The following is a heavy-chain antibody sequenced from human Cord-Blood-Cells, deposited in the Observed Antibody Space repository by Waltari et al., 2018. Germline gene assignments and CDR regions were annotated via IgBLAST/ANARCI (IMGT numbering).Heavy chain of an antibody. V-gene: IGHV2-26*01. CDR2: IFSNEEK. J-gene: IGHJ3*02. CDR3: SRSRLNLGSQGDAFDI. CDR1: GFSLSNARMG. Sequence: QVTLKESGPVLVKPTETLTLTCTVSGFSLSNARMGVSWIRQPPGKALEWLANIFSNEEKSYSTALKCRLTIAKDTTKSQVVLTMTNMDPVDTATYYCSRSRLNLGSQGDAFDIWGQGTMVTVSS. D-gene: IGHD1-1*01.